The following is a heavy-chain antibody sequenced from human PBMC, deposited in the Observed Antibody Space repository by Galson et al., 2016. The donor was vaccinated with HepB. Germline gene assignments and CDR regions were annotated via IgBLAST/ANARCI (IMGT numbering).Heavy chain of an antibody. CDR1: GFSFSSYA. Sequence: SLRLSCAVSGFSFSSYAMSWVRQAPGKGLEWVSAISSSGGSTYYADSVKGRFIISRDNSKNTLYLQMNSLRAEDTAVYYCAKDQDSLVRGGNWFGPWGQGTPVTVSS. J-gene: IGHJ5*02. CDR2: ISSSGGST. CDR3: AKDQDSLVRGGNWFGP. V-gene: IGHV3-23*01. D-gene: IGHD3-10*01.